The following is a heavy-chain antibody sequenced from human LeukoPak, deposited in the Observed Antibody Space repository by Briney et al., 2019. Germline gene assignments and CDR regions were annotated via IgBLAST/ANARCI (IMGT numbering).Heavy chain of an antibody. J-gene: IGHJ4*02. Sequence: SETLSLTCAVYGGSFSGYYWSWIRQPPGKGLEWIGEINHSGSTNYNPSLKSRVTISVDTSKNQFSLKLSSVTAADTAVYCCAGSGRYTFDYWGQGTLVTVSS. CDR3: AGSGRYTFDY. V-gene: IGHV4-34*01. CDR1: GGSFSGYY. D-gene: IGHD6-19*01. CDR2: INHSGST.